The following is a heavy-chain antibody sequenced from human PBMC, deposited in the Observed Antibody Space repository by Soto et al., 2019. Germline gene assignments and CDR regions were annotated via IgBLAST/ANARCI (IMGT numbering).Heavy chain of an antibody. Sequence: GGSLRLSCATFGFTFNTYAMTWVRQVPGKGLEWVAVITGSGGTIYYADSVKGRFTISRDNSKGTVYLQMNSLRADDTALYYCTRETVAGITGLDYWGPGTLVTVSS. V-gene: IGHV3-23*01. D-gene: IGHD1-20*01. J-gene: IGHJ4*02. CDR3: TRETVAGITGLDY. CDR2: ITGSGGTI. CDR1: GFTFNTYA.